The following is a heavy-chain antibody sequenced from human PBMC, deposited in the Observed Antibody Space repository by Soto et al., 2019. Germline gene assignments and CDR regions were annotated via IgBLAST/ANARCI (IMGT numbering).Heavy chain of an antibody. D-gene: IGHD2-2*01. CDR1: GYTLSSFG. J-gene: IGHJ4*02. CDR3: ARSGVVGYCSSTSCYGSSDY. Sequence: ASVKVSCKASGYTLSSFGISWVRQAPGQGLEWMGWISAYNGNTNYAQKLQGRVTMTTDTSTSTAYMELRSLRSDDTAVYYCARSGVVGYCSSTSCYGSSDYWGQGTLVTVSS. CDR2: ISAYNGNT. V-gene: IGHV1-18*01.